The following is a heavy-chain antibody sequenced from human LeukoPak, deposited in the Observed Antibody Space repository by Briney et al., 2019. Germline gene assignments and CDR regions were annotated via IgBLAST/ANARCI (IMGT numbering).Heavy chain of an antibody. CDR2: INWNGGST. V-gene: IGHV3-20*01. CDR3: ARVTIFGVVIRYFDY. CDR1: GFTFDDYG. Sequence: GGSLRLSCAASGFTFDDYGMSWVRQAPGKGLEWVSGINWNGGSTGYADSVKGRFTISRDNAKNSLYLQMNSLRAEDAALYHCARVTIFGVVIRYFDYWGQGTLVTVSS. D-gene: IGHD3-3*01. J-gene: IGHJ4*02.